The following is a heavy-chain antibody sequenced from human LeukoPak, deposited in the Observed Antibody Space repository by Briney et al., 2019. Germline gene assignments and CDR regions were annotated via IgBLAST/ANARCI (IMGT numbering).Heavy chain of an antibody. CDR3: ARGQVPAARVSTSFDP. CDR1: GWSFNDYY. Sequence: PSETLSLTCAVYGWSFNDYYWNWIRQPPGKGLEWIGEINARGDTNYNPSLKSRVTISVDTSKKQFSLRLTSMIAADTALYSGARGQVPAARVSTSFDPWAPGTLVTVDS. J-gene: IGHJ5*02. CDR2: INARGDT. V-gene: IGHV4-34*01. D-gene: IGHD2-2*01.